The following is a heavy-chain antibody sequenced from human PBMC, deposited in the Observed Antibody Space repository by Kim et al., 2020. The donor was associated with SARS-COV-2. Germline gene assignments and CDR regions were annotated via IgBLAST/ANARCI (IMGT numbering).Heavy chain of an antibody. CDR3: STVSTLVAGGRGDY. D-gene: IGHD2-8*02. J-gene: IGHJ4*02. V-gene: IGHV1-18*01. CDR2: IRAYNGDT. Sequence: ASVKVSCKASGYTVNAYGIAWVRQAPGQGLEWMAAIRAYNGDTRYGKNVQGRVIMTTDTSTNTAYMELRSLRSDDTAVYYCSTVSTLVAGGRGDYWGQGTLVTVSS. CDR1: GYTVNAYG.